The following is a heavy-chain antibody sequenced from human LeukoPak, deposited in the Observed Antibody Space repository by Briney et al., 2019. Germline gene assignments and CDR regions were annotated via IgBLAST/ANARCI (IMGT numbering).Heavy chain of an antibody. J-gene: IGHJ4*02. CDR2: IKQDGSEK. V-gene: IGHV3-7*01. CDR1: GFTLSSYW. D-gene: IGHD3-3*01. CDR3: ARETEDYDFWSGYLY. Sequence: GGSLRLSCAASGFTLSSYWMSWVGQPPGKGLEWAANIKQDGSEKYYVDSVKGRFTISRDNAKNSLYLQMNSLRAEDTAVYYCARETEDYDFWSGYLYWGQGPLVTVSS.